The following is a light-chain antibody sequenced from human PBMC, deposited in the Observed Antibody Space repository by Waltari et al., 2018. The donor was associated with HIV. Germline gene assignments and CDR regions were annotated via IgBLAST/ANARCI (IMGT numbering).Light chain of an antibody. V-gene: IGKV1-33*01. J-gene: IGKJ3*01. CDR3: QQYDNRPPKLS. CDR1: QDISNY. CDR2: DAS. Sequence: DIQMTQSPSSLSASVGDRVTITCQASQDISNYLNWYQQKPGKAPKLLIYDASTLETGVPSRFSGSGSGTDFTFTINSLQPEDIATYYCQQYDNRPPKLSFGPGTKVNIK.